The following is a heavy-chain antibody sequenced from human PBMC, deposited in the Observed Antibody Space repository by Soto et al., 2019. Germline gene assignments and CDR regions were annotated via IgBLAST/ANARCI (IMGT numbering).Heavy chain of an antibody. J-gene: IGHJ4*02. CDR3: ARGLSSAVAFVDY. CDR1: GGSFSGYY. CDR2: INHSGST. Sequence: SETLSLTCAVYGGSFSGYYWSWNRQPPDKGLEWIGEINHSGSTNYNPSLKSRVTISVDTSKNQFSLKLSSVTAADTAVYYCARGLSSAVAFVDYWGQGTLVTVSS. V-gene: IGHV4-34*01. D-gene: IGHD6-19*01.